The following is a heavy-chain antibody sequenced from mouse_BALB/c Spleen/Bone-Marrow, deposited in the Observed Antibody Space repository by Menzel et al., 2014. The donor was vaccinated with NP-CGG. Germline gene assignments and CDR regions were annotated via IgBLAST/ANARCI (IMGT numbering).Heavy chain of an antibody. CDR3: ARWEYYAMDY. D-gene: IGHD4-1*01. CDR2: IDPANGNT. Sequence: VHVKQSGAELVKPGASVKLSCTASGFNIKDTYMHWVKQGPEQGLEWIGRIDPANGNTKYDPKFQGKATITADTSSSTAYLQLSSLTSEDTAVYYCARWEYYAMDYWGQGTSVTVSS. J-gene: IGHJ4*01. V-gene: IGHV14-3*02. CDR1: GFNIKDTY.